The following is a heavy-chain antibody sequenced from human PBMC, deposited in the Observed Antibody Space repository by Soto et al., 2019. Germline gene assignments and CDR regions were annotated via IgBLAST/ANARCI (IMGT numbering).Heavy chain of an antibody. V-gene: IGHV1-3*04. CDR1: GYTFTNYA. D-gene: IGHD3-10*01. Sequence: QVQLGQSGAEEKKPGASVKVSRKVSGYTFTNYAIHWMRQAPGQRLEWMGWSNSGTDNTKYSQKLQGRVTFTRDTSENTAYMELSGLSFEDTALSDCARAPRLRGYDVFDSWGQGTMVTVSS. CDR2: SNSGTDNT. J-gene: IGHJ3*02. CDR3: ARAPRLRGYDVFDS.